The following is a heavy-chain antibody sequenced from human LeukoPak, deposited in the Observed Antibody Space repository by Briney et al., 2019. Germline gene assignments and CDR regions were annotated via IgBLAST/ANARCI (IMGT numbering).Heavy chain of an antibody. CDR2: IYYSGST. CDR3: ARGLYYYDSSGYRY. J-gene: IGHJ4*02. D-gene: IGHD3-22*01. CDR1: GGSISSYY. V-gene: IGHV4-59*01. Sequence: SETLSLTCTVSGGSISSYYWSWIRQPPGKGLEWIGYIYYSGSTDYNPSLKSRVTISVDTSKNQFSLKLSSVTAADTAVYYCARGLYYYDSSGYRYWGQGTLVTVSS.